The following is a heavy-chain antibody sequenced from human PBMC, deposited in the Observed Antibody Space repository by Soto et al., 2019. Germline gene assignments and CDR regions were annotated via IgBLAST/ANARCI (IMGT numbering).Heavy chain of an antibody. V-gene: IGHV4-61*01. CDR3: ARLPDR. CDR1: GDSVSSGTYY. D-gene: IGHD2-2*01. Sequence: SETLSLTCTVSGDSVSSGTYYWSWIRQPPGKGLEWIGNIYYSGSTNYNPSLKSRVTISVDTSKNQFSLKLSSVTAADTAVYYCARLPDRWGQGTLVTVSS. CDR2: IYYSGST. J-gene: IGHJ5*02.